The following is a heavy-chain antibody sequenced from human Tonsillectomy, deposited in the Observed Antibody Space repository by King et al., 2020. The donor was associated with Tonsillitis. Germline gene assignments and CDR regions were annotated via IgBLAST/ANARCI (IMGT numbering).Heavy chain of an antibody. J-gene: IGHJ4*02. D-gene: IGHD6-13*01. CDR1: GGSISSGGYS. Sequence: VQLQESGPGLVKPSQTLSLTCAVSGGSISSGGYSWSWIRQPPGKGLEWSGYIYYSGSTYYNPSLKSRVTISVDSSKNQFSLKLSSVTAADTAVYYCARATGYSSSRDFDYWGQGTLVTVSS. CDR3: ARATGYSSSRDFDY. V-gene: IGHV4-30-4*07. CDR2: IYYSGST.